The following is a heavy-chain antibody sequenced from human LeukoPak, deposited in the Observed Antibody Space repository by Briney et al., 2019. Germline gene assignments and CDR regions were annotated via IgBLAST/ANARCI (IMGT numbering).Heavy chain of an antibody. D-gene: IGHD5-12*01. CDR1: GGSISSSSYY. CDR3: ARQGRYSGYDDY. V-gene: IGHV4-39*01. J-gene: IGHJ4*02. Sequence: SETLSLTCTVSGGSISSSSYYWGWIRQPPGKGLEWIGSIYYSGSTYYNPSLKSRVTISVDTSKKQFSPKLSSVTAADTAVYYCARQGRYSGYDDYWGQGTLVTVSS. CDR2: IYYSGST.